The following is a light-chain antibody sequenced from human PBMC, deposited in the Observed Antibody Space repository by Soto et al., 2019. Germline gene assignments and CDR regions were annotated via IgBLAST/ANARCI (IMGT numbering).Light chain of an antibody. V-gene: IGKV3-20*01. Sequence: EIVLTQSPGTLSLSPGESATLSCRASQTVSSTYLAWCQQKPGQAPRLLIYGASTRATGITDRFSGTGSGTDFTLTISRLEPEDFAVYYCQHFGNSPITFGQGTRLEIK. CDR3: QHFGNSPIT. J-gene: IGKJ5*01. CDR1: QTVSSTY. CDR2: GAS.